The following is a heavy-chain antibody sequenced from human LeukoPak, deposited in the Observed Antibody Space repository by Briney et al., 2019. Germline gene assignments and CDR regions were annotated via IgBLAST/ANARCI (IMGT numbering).Heavy chain of an antibody. J-gene: IGHJ3*02. Sequence: GASLRLSCAASGFTFSNYAMTWVRQAPGKGLEWVSIISPSGDSTYYADSVKGRFTVSRDNSKNTLYLQMNSLRAEDTAVHYCAKVSGYSDYNAFDIWGQGTMVTVSS. CDR2: ISPSGDST. CDR1: GFTFSNYA. CDR3: AKVSGYSDYNAFDI. V-gene: IGHV3-23*01. D-gene: IGHD5-12*01.